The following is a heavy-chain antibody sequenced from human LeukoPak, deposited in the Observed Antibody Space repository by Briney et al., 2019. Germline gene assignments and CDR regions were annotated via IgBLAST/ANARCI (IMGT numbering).Heavy chain of an antibody. D-gene: IGHD3-22*01. CDR3: AKGSSGGRPYYFDY. CDR2: IKPDGSEK. J-gene: IGHJ4*02. V-gene: IGHV3-7*03. Sequence: GGSLKLSCAASGFTFSTYWMSWVRQAPGKSLEWVATIKPDGSEKYYVDSVKGRFTISRDNAKNSLYLQMDSLRAEDTAIYYCAKGSSGGRPYYFDYWGQGTLVTVSS. CDR1: GFTFSTYW.